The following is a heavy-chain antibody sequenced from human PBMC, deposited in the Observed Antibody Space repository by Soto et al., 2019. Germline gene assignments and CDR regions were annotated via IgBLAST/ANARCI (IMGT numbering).Heavy chain of an antibody. CDR1: GGTFSSYT. V-gene: IGHV1-69*02. CDR2: IIPILGIA. D-gene: IGHD2-2*01. Sequence: QVQLVQSGAEVKKPGSSVKASCKASGGTFSSYTISWVRQAPGQGLEWMGRIIPILGIANYAQKFQGRVTITADKSTSTAYMELSSLRSEDTAVYYRASSTSTNAFDIWGQGTMVTVSS. J-gene: IGHJ3*02. CDR3: ASSTSTNAFDI.